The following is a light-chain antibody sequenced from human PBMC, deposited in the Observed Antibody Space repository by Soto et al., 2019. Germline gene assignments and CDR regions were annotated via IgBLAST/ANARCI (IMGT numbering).Light chain of an antibody. CDR2: DVS. CDR1: SSDVGGYNY. V-gene: IGLV2-14*01. Sequence: QSALTQPASVSGSPGQSITISCTGTSSDVGGYNYVSWCQQHPGKAPKLMIYDVSNRPSGVSNRFSGSKSGNTASLTISGLQAEDEADYYCSSYTSSSTLARYVFGTGTKVTVL. CDR3: SSYTSSSTLARYV. J-gene: IGLJ1*01.